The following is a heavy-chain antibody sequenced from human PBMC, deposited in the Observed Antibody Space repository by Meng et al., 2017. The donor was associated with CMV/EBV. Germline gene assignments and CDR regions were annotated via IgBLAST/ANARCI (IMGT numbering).Heavy chain of an antibody. CDR1: GGSFSGYY. Sequence: QVQLQQWGAGLLKPSETLSLPCPVYGGSFSGYYWSWIRQPPGKGLEWIGEINHSGSTNYNPSLKSRVTISVDTSKNQFSLKLSSVTAADTAVYYCARGRGFWSGTPFDPWGQGTLVTVSS. J-gene: IGHJ5*02. CDR3: ARGRGFWSGTPFDP. CDR2: INHSGST. V-gene: IGHV4-34*01. D-gene: IGHD3-3*01.